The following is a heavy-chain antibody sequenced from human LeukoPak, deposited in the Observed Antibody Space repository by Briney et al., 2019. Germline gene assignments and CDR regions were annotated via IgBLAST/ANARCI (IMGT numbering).Heavy chain of an antibody. J-gene: IGHJ5*02. V-gene: IGHV4-34*01. Sequence: SETLSLTCAVYGGSFSGYYWRWIRQPPGKGVEWIGEINHSGSTNYNPSLKRRVTISVDTSKNQFSLKLSSVTAADTAVYYCARGPSRGSYYRRFAPWGQGTLVTVSS. D-gene: IGHD1-26*01. CDR3: ARGPSRGSYYRRFAP. CDR1: GGSFSGYY. CDR2: INHSGST.